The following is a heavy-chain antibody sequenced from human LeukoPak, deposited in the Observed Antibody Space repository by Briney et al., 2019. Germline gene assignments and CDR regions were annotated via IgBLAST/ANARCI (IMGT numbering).Heavy chain of an antibody. CDR3: ARDSDILTGYYYYYGMDV. CDR2: ISNSGGST. Sequence: PGGSLRLSCAASGFTFSSYVMSWVRQAPGKGLEWVSSISNSGGSTYYADSVKGRFTISRDNSKNTLYLQMNSLRAEDTAVYYCARDSDILTGYYYYYGMDVWGQGTTVTVSS. J-gene: IGHJ6*02. D-gene: IGHD3-9*01. CDR1: GFTFSSYV. V-gene: IGHV3-23*01.